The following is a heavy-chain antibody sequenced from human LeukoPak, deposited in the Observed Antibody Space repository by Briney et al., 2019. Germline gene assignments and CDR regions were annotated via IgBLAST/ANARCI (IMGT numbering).Heavy chain of an antibody. CDR1: GFSFSNYW. V-gene: IGHV3-7*03. J-gene: IGHJ4*02. Sequence: GGSLRLSCAASGFSFSNYWMTWVRQPPGKGLEWVANIKEDGSVKYYVDSVKGRFTISRDNTKNALYLQMNSLRADDTAVYFCARDSTWQLDYWGQGTLITVSS. CDR2: IKEDGSVK. CDR3: ARDSTWQLDY. D-gene: IGHD5-12*01.